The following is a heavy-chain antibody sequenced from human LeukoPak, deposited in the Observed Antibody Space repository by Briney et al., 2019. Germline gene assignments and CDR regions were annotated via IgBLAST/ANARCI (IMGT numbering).Heavy chain of an antibody. V-gene: IGHV3-7*03. CDR1: GFTFSSYW. J-gene: IGHJ3*02. CDR2: IKQDGSEK. D-gene: IGHD6-19*01. Sequence: GGSLRLFCAASGFTFSSYWMSWVRQAPGKGLEWVANIKQDGSEKYYVDSVKGRFTISRDNAKNSLYLQMNSLRAEDTAVYYCAREGSGWYGDAFDIWGQGTMVTVSS. CDR3: AREGSGWYGDAFDI.